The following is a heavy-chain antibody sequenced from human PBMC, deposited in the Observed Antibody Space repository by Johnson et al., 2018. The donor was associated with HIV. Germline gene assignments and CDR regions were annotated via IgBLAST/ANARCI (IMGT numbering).Heavy chain of an antibody. J-gene: IGHJ3*01. CDR2: IYSGGST. Sequence: VQLVESGGGLIQPGGCLRLSCAASGFTVSSNYMSWVRQAPGKGLEWVSVIYSGGSTYYADSVKGRFTISRDNSKNTLYLQMNSLRAEDTAVYYCARGGYSPDDAFDLWGQGTMVAVSS. CDR1: GFTVSSNY. CDR3: ARGGYSPDDAFDL. V-gene: IGHV3-66*03. D-gene: IGHD5-18*01.